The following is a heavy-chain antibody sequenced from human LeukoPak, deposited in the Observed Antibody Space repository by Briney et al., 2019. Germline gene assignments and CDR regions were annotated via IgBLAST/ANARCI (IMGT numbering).Heavy chain of an antibody. D-gene: IGHD2-15*01. CDR3: ARDKWDVVVVAATSGSDY. J-gene: IGHJ4*02. CDR1: GFTFSSYW. CDR2: IKQDGSEK. V-gene: IGHV3-7*01. Sequence: PGGSLRLSCAASGFTFSSYWMSWVRQAPGKGLEWVANIKQDGSEKYYVDSVKGRFTISRDNAKNSLYLQMNSLRAEDTAVYYCARDKWDVVVVAATSGSDYWGQGTLVTVSS.